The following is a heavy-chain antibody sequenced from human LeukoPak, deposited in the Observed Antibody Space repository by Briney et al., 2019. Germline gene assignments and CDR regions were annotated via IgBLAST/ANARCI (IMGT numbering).Heavy chain of an antibody. V-gene: IGHV4-59*08. CDR1: GGSLSSHY. Sequence: SKTLSLTCTVSGGSLSSHYWSWIRQPPGKGLQWIGNMYYYGATNYNPSLKSRVTMSIDTSKNQFSLKLISVTAADTAVYYCAGHTDGTTKDVWGLGTLVSVSS. CDR2: MYYYGAT. CDR3: AGHTDGTTKDV. D-gene: IGHD1-7*01. J-gene: IGHJ2*01.